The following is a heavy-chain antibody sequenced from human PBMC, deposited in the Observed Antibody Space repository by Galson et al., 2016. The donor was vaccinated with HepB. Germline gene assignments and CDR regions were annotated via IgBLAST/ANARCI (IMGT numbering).Heavy chain of an antibody. D-gene: IGHD5-18*01. CDR1: GFTFSRFW. Sequence: SLRLSCAASGFTFSRFWMSWVRQAPGKGLEWVAMIKQDGSEKYYVDSVKGRFTISTDSAKNSLFLQMNSLTVEDTALYYCASLDTDMVRTLGWWGQGTLVTVSS. V-gene: IGHV3-7*01. CDR2: IKQDGSEK. CDR3: ASLDTDMVRTLGW. J-gene: IGHJ4*02.